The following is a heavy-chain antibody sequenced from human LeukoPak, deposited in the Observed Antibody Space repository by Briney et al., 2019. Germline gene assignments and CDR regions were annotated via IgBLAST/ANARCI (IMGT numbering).Heavy chain of an antibody. CDR2: ISYDGSNK. CDR3: ARDPNDY. CDR1: GFTFSSYA. J-gene: IGHJ4*03. Sequence: GRSLRLSCAASGFTFSSYAMHWVRQAPGKGLEWVAVISYDGSNKYYADSVKGRFTISRDNSKNTLYLQMNSLRAEDTAVYYCARDPNDYGGPG. V-gene: IGHV3-30-3*01.